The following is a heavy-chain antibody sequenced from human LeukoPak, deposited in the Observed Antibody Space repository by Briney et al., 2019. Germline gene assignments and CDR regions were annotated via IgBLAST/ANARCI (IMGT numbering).Heavy chain of an antibody. CDR3: ARDRADIAAAGTGSYYYYYGMDV. V-gene: IGHV1-46*01. CDR1: GYTFTSYY. D-gene: IGHD6-13*01. CDR2: INPSGGST. Sequence: ASVKVSCKASGYTFTSYYMHWVRQAPGQGLEWMGIINPSGGSTSYAQKFQGRDTMTRDTSTSTVYMELSSLRSEGTAVYYCARDRADIAAAGTGSYYYYYGMDVWGQGTTVTVSS. J-gene: IGHJ6*02.